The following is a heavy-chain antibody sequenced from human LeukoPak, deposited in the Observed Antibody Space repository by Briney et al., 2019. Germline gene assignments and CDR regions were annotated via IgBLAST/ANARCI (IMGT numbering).Heavy chain of an antibody. V-gene: IGHV4-39*01. J-gene: IGHJ4*02. CDR2: IYSSGST. CDR3: ARHGVTSSGYYWD. D-gene: IGHD3-3*01. Sequence: SETLSLTCTVSGGSISSSSYCWGWIRQPPGKGLEWIGSIYSSGSTYYNPSLESRVTISIDTSKNQVSLKLSSVTAADTAVYYCARHGVTSSGYYWDWGQGTLVTVSS. CDR1: GGSISSSSYC.